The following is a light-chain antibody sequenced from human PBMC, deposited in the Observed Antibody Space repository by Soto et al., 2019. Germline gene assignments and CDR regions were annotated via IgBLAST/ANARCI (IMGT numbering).Light chain of an antibody. CDR2: DAS. Sequence: DIPMTKSRSPLSASVDARVTITSRASQSISSWLAWYQQKPGKAPKLLIYDASSLESGVPSRFSGSGSGTEFTLTISSLQPDDFATYYCQQYNSYSWTFGQGTKVDIK. CDR3: QQYNSYSWT. CDR1: QSISSW. J-gene: IGKJ1*01. V-gene: IGKV1-5*01.